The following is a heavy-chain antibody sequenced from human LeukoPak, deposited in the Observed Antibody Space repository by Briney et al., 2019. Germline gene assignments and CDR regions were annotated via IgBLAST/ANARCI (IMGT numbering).Heavy chain of an antibody. CDR3: ARESPLGYYYDSSGYYSDY. CDR1: GFTFSIYA. V-gene: IGHV3-30-3*01. CDR2: ISYDGSNK. D-gene: IGHD3-22*01. Sequence: GGSLRLSCAASGFTFSIYAMHWVRQAPGKGLEWVAVISYDGSNKYYADSVKGRFTISRDNSKNTLYLQMNSLRAEDTAVYYCARESPLGYYYDSSGYYSDYWGQGTLVTVSS. J-gene: IGHJ4*02.